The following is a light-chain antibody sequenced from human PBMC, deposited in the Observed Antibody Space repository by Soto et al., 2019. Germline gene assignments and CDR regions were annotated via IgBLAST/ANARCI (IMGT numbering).Light chain of an antibody. Sequence: DIQMTQSPSTLSASIGDRVTITCRASQTINNWLAWYQQKPGKAPNLLIYHASNLETGVPSRFSGSAFGTEFTLPISSLQPDDFATYYCQPYNSYPWTFGQGTKVQIK. CDR2: HAS. CDR1: QTINNW. J-gene: IGKJ1*01. V-gene: IGKV1-5*01. CDR3: QPYNSYPWT.